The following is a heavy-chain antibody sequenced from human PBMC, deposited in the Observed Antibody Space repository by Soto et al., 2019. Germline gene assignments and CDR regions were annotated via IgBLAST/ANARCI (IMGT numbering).Heavy chain of an antibody. J-gene: IGHJ6*02. CDR3: ARNQKRYSGYDLDGMDV. V-gene: IGHV3-13*01. CDR1: GFTFSSYD. CDR2: IGTAGAT. D-gene: IGHD5-12*01. Sequence: GGSLRLSCAASGFTFSSYDMNWVRQATGKGLEWVSAIGTAGATYYPGSVKGRFTISRENAKNSLYLQMNSLRAEDTAVYYCARNQKRYSGYDLDGMDVWGQGTTVTVSS.